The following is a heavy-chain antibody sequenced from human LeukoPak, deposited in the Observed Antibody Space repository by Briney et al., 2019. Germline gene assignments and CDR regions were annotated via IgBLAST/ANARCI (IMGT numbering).Heavy chain of an antibody. V-gene: IGHV3-23*01. D-gene: IGHD3-3*01. J-gene: IGHJ4*02. CDR1: GFTFSSYA. CDR2: ISGSGGST. CDR3: AKVSDDFWSGYPY. Sequence: GGSLRLSCAASGFTFSSYAMSWVRQAPGKGLEWVSAISGSGGSTYYADSVKGRFTISGDNSKNTLYLQMNSLRAEDTAVYYCAKVSDDFWSGYPYWGQGTLVTVSS.